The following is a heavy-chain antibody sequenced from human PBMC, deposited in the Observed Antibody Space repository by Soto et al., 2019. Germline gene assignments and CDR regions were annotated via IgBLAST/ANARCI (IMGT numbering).Heavy chain of an antibody. D-gene: IGHD6-19*01. CDR1: GGSFSGYY. V-gene: IGHV4-34*01. Sequence: QVQLQQWGAGLLKPSETLSLTCAVYGGSFSGYYWSWIRQPPGKGLEWIGEINHSGSTNYNPSLKRRVTISVDTSKNQFSLKLSSVTAADTAVYYCAARPVAGVLSVDYWGQGTLVTVSS. J-gene: IGHJ4*02. CDR2: INHSGST. CDR3: AARPVAGVLSVDY.